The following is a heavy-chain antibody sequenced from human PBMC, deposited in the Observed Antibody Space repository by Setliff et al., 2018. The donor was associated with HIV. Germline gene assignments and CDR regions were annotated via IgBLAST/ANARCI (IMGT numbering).Heavy chain of an antibody. CDR2: IFNDGRT. D-gene: IGHD3-22*01. V-gene: IGHV4-39*01. J-gene: IGHJ5*02. Sequence: PSETLSLTCTVSGGFISSSSYYWGWIRQPPGKGLEWIGSIFNDGRTYYNPSLKSRITIPMDTSTNQFSLKLTSVTAADTAMYYCASRIYYYDESRVLREEGFVPWGQGTLVTVSS. CDR3: ASRIYYYDESRVLREEGFVP. CDR1: GGFISSSSYY.